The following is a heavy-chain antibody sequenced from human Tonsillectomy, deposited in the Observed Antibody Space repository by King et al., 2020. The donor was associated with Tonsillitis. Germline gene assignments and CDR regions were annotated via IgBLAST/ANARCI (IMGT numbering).Heavy chain of an antibody. D-gene: IGHD2-2*01. Sequence: QLVQSGAEVKKPGESLRISCKGSGYSFTSDWISWVRQMPGKGLEWMGRIDPTDSYTYYSPSFKGHVTISADKSISTAYLQWSSMKASDTAMYYCARRICSSTSCYFNYWGQGTLVTVSS. V-gene: IGHV5-10-1*03. CDR3: ARRICSSTSCYFNY. CDR2: IDPTDSYT. CDR1: GYSFTSDW. J-gene: IGHJ4*02.